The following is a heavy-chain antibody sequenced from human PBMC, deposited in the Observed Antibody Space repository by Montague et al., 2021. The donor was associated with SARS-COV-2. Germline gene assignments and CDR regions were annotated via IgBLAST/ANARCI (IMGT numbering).Heavy chain of an antibody. CDR2: IFKSGTA. V-gene: IGHV4-61*02. D-gene: IGHD1-1*01. CDR1: GDSINTGNFY. J-gene: IGHJ5*02. CDR3: ARGITTGFYPYWFDL. Sequence: TLSLTCTVSGDSINTGNFYWSWLRQPAGKQLEWIGRIFKSGTANYNPPLKGRVTITMDTSKNEFSLKLRYVTAADTAMYFCARGITTGFYPYWFDLWGQGALVTVSS.